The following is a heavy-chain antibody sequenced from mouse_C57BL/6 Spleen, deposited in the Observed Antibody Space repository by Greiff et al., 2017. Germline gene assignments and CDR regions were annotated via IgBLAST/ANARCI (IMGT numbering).Heavy chain of an antibody. J-gene: IGHJ2*01. CDR1: GYTFTSYT. CDR3: AKLLVIYFDC. D-gene: IGHD2-13*01. Sequence: QVQLQQSGAELARPGASVKMSCKASGYTFTSYTMNWVKQRPGQGLEWIGYINPSSGCTKYNQKFKDTATLTADKSSSTADMQLSSLTSLDSAVYYCAKLLVIYFDCWGPGTTLTVST. V-gene: IGHV1-4*01. CDR2: INPSSGCT.